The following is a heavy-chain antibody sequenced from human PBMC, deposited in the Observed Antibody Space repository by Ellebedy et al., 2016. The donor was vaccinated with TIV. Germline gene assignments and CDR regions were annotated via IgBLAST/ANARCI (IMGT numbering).Heavy chain of an antibody. V-gene: IGHV3-30-3*01. CDR1: GFTFSSYA. CDR2: ISYDGSNK. J-gene: IGHJ3*02. Sequence: PGGSLRLSCAASGFTFSSYAMHWVRQAPGKGLEWVAAISYDGSNKYYADSVKGRFTISRDKSKNTLHLQMNSLRAEDTAVYYCARRNWNDVPFDIWGQGTMVTVSS. D-gene: IGHD1-1*01. CDR3: ARRNWNDVPFDI.